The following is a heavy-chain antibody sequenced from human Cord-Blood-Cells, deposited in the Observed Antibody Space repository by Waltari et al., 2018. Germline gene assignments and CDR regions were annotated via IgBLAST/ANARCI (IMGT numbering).Heavy chain of an antibody. CDR3: ARGYLDSSSSFDY. V-gene: IGHV1-8*03. J-gene: IGHJ4*02. D-gene: IGHD6-6*01. Sequence: QVQLVQSGAEVKKPGASVKVSCTASGNTFTSYDINRVCQATGQGLEWMGWMNPNSGNTGYAQKFQGRVTITRNTSISTAYMELSSLRSEDTAVYYCARGYLDSSSSFDYWGQGTLVTVSS. CDR2: MNPNSGNT. CDR1: GNTFTSYD.